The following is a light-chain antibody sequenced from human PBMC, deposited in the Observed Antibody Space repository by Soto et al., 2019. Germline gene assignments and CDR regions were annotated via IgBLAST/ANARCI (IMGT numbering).Light chain of an antibody. Sequence: QSVLTQPPSVSGSPGQSVAISCTGSSSDVGSYKGVSWYQQSPGTAPKLMIYEVNNRPSGVPDRFSGSKSGNTASLTISGLQAEYEADYYCSSYTSSSTYVFGTGTKLTVL. V-gene: IGLV2-18*02. CDR1: SSDVGSYKG. CDR2: EVN. CDR3: SSYTSSSTYV. J-gene: IGLJ1*01.